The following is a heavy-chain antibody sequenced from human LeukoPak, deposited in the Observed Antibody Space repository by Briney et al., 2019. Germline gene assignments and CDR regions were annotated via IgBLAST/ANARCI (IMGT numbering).Heavy chain of an antibody. Sequence: PGGSLRLSCAASGFTFSSYAMSWARQAPGKGLEWVSAISGSGGSTYYADSVKGRFTISRDNSKNTLYLQMNSLRAEDTAVYYCAKGGPGYCSSTSCSTDYWGQGTLVTVSS. CDR2: ISGSGGST. V-gene: IGHV3-23*01. J-gene: IGHJ4*02. D-gene: IGHD2-2*03. CDR3: AKGGPGYCSSTSCSTDY. CDR1: GFTFSSYA.